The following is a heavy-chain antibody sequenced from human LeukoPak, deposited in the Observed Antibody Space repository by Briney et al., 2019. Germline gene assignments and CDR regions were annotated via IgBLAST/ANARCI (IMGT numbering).Heavy chain of an antibody. D-gene: IGHD1/OR15-1a*01. V-gene: IGHV1-69*05. Sequence: SENLSCKASGGTCSSYAISWVRQGPGQGLEWRGGIIPIFGTANYAQKFQGRVTITTVESTTTANMELSSLRSEDTAVYCCARGEQYYYYYMDVWGKGTTVTVSS. J-gene: IGHJ6*03. CDR2: IIPIFGTA. CDR3: ARGEQYYYYYMDV. CDR1: GGTCSSYA.